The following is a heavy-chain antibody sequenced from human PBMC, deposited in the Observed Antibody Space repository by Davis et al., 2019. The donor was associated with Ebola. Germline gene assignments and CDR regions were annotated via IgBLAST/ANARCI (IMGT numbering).Heavy chain of an antibody. D-gene: IGHD3-10*01. J-gene: IGHJ5*02. CDR2: IYYSGST. CDR1: GGSISSYY. V-gene: IGHV4-39*01. Sequence: MPGGSLRLSCTVSGGSISSYYWGWIRQPPGKGLEWIGSIYYSGSTYYNPSLKSRVTISVDTSKNQFSLKLSSVTAADTAVYYCASVPYYYGPGSPWGQGTLVTVSS. CDR3: ASVPYYYGPGSP.